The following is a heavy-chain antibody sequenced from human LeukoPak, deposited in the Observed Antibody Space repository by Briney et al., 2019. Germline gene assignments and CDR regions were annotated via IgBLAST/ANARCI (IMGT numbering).Heavy chain of an antibody. CDR3: AKDRYGSGTYQDY. V-gene: IGHV3-30*18. Sequence: GGSLRLSCAAFGFTFSSYGMHWVRQAPGKGLEWVAVISYDGSNKYYADSVKGRFTISRDNSKNTLYLQMNSLRAEDTAVYYCAKDRYGSGTYQDYWGQGTLVTVSS. CDR1: GFTFSSYG. D-gene: IGHD3-10*01. J-gene: IGHJ4*02. CDR2: ISYDGSNK.